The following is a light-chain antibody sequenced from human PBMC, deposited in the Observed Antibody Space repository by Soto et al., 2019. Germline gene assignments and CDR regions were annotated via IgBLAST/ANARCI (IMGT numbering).Light chain of an antibody. J-gene: IGLJ7*01. CDR1: SSNIGAGYD. Sequence: QSVLTQPPSVSGAPGQRVTISCTGSSSNIGAGYDVHWYQQLPGTAPKLPIYDNSNRPSGVPDRFSGSKSGTSASLAITGLQAEDEADYYCQSYDSSLSGAVFGRGTQLTVL. CDR3: QSYDSSLSGAV. V-gene: IGLV1-40*01. CDR2: DNS.